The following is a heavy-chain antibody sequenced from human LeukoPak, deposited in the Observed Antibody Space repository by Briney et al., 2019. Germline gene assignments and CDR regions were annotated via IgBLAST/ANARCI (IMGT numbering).Heavy chain of an antibody. Sequence: GGSLRLSCAASGFLFSSFSMNWVRQAPGKGLQWLSYISSSSGTIYYADSVKGRLTISRDNVKNSVYLQMNSLRAEDTAVYYCARLSGSFRLDYWGQGTLITVSS. J-gene: IGHJ4*02. CDR2: ISSSSGTI. D-gene: IGHD3-10*01. CDR3: ARLSGSFRLDY. CDR1: GFLFSSFS. V-gene: IGHV3-48*01.